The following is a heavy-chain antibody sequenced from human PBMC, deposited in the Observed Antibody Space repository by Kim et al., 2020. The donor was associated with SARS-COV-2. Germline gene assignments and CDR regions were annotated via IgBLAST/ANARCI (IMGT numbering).Heavy chain of an antibody. V-gene: IGHV3-30*01. D-gene: IGHD3-22*01. J-gene: IGHJ3*02. CDR3: ARDSDEPYYDSSGYSVAFDI. Sequence: RFTISRDNSKNTLYLQMNSLRAEDTAVYYCARDSDEPYYDSSGYSVAFDIWGQGTMVTVSS.